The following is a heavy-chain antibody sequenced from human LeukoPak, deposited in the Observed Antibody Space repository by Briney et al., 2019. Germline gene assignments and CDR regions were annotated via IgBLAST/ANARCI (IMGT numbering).Heavy chain of an antibody. V-gene: IGHV3-30-3*01. CDR2: ISYDGSNK. CDR1: GFTFSSYA. Sequence: GGSLRLSCAASGFTFSSYAMHWARQAPGKGLEWVAVISYDGSNKHYADSVKGRFTISRDNSKNTLYLQMNSLRAEDTAVYYCARTYCGGDTYACAFDIWGQGTMVTVSS. D-gene: IGHD2-21*02. J-gene: IGHJ3*02. CDR3: ARTYCGGDTYACAFDI.